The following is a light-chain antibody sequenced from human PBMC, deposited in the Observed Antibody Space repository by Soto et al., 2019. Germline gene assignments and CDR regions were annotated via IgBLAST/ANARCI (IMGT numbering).Light chain of an antibody. Sequence: EIVLTQSPGTLSLSPGERATLSCRASQSVSSSYLAWYQHKPGQAPRLLIYGASSRATGIPDRFSGSGSGTDFTLTISRLVPEDFAVYYCQQYGSSPHTFGQGTKLEIK. CDR1: QSVSSSY. J-gene: IGKJ2*01. V-gene: IGKV3-20*01. CDR2: GAS. CDR3: QQYGSSPHT.